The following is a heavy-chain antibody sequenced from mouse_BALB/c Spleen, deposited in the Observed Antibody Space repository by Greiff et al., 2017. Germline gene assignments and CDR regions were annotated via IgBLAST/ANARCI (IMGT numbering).Heavy chain of an antibody. CDR2: IWSGGST. CDR3: ARGDYDYDEWFAY. CDR1: GFSLTSYG. Sequence: VMLVESGPGLVQPSQSLSITCTVSGFSLTSYGVHWVRQSPGKGLEWLGVIWSGGSTDYNAAFISRLSISKDNSKSQVFFKMNSLQANDTAIYYCARGDYDYDEWFAYWGQGTLVTVSA. V-gene: IGHV2-2*02. D-gene: IGHD2-4*01. J-gene: IGHJ3*01.